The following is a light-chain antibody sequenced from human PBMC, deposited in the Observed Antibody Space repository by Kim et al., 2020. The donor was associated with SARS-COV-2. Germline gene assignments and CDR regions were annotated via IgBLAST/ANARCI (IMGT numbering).Light chain of an antibody. CDR3: QHNKT. CDR2: DAS. CDR1: QSVSSH. Sequence: PATLFFSPGDRATLSCRASQSVSSHLAWYQQRAGQPPRLLIYDASSRATGIPARFSGSGSGTDLTLTISSLEPEDFAVYYCQHNKTFGQGTKLEI. J-gene: IGKJ1*01. V-gene: IGKV3-11*01.